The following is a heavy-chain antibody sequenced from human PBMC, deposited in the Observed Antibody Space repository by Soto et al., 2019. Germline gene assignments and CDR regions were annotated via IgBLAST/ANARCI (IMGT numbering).Heavy chain of an antibody. CDR1: GGTFSSYA. Sequence: ASVKVSCKASGGTFSSYAISWVRQAPGQGLEWMGGIIPIFGTANYAQKFQGRVTITADESTSTAYMELSSLRSEDTAVYYCAREVEDIVVVPAAIPVGWFDPWGQGTLVTVSS. V-gene: IGHV1-69*13. D-gene: IGHD2-2*02. J-gene: IGHJ5*02. CDR2: IIPIFGTA. CDR3: AREVEDIVVVPAAIPVGWFDP.